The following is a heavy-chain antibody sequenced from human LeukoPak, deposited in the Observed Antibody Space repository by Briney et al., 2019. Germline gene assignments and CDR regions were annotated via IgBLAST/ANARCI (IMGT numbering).Heavy chain of an antibody. CDR3: AKVGTQITMVRGVIPGAFDI. J-gene: IGHJ3*02. V-gene: IGHV3-23*01. CDR2: ISGSGGST. D-gene: IGHD3-10*01. Sequence: GGSLRLSCAASGFTFSSYAMSWVRQAPGKGLEWVSAISGSGGSTYYADSVKGRFTISRDNSKNTLYLQMNSLRAEDTAVYYCAKVGTQITMVRGVIPGAFDIWGQGTMVTVSS. CDR1: GFTFSSYA.